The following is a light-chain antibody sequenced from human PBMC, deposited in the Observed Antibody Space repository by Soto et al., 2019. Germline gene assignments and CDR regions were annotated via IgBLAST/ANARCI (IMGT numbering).Light chain of an antibody. V-gene: IGKV3-15*01. CDR3: QQYRWWPPRT. CDR2: GAT. CDR1: QAVTTN. J-gene: IGKJ1*01. Sequence: EVVVTQSPDTLSVSPGESATLFCRTSQAVTTNLAWYQQRPGQAPRLLISGATTRATGVSARFSGRGSGTEFTLTISGLQSEDLAVYFCQQYRWWPPRTFGQGTRVEIK.